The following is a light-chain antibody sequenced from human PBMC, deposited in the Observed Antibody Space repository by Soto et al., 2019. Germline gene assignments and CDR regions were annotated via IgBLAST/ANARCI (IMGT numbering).Light chain of an antibody. J-gene: IGLJ2*01. CDR1: SSNIGSNT. Sequence: QSVLTQPPSASGTPGQTVIISCSGSSSNIGSNTVNWYQQLPGTAPKLLIFSNSQRPSGDPDRFSGSRSGTSASLPITGVQSEDEAHYYCAAWDDGLNALVFGGGTKLTVL. CDR3: AAWDDGLNALV. V-gene: IGLV1-44*01. CDR2: SNS.